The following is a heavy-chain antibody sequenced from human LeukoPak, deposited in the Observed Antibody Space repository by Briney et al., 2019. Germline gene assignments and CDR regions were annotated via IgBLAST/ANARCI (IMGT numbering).Heavy chain of an antibody. V-gene: IGHV3-7*03. J-gene: IGHJ4*02. Sequence: GGSLRLSCAASGCTFRNYWMSWVRQAPGTGLEWVANIKQDGSDRNYVTSVRGRFTISRDNAESSLYLQMNSLRAEDTALYYCVRNLAVAGTCFDSWGQGTLVTVSS. CDR2: IKQDGSDR. CDR3: VRNLAVAGTCFDS. D-gene: IGHD6-19*01. CDR1: GCTFRNYW.